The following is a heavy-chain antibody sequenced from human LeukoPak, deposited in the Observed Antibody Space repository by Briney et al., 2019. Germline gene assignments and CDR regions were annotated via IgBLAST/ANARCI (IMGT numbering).Heavy chain of an antibody. D-gene: IGHD7-27*01. V-gene: IGHV3-49*04. J-gene: IGHJ6*03. CDR1: GFTFSSYG. CDR3: TRDLGNDYDYYYMDV. Sequence: GGSLRLSCAASGFTFSSYGMHWVRQAPGKGLEWVGFIRSKAYGRTTEYAASVKGRFTISRDDSKSIAYLQMNSLKTEDTAVYYCTRDLGNDYDYYYMDVWGKGTTVTVSS. CDR2: IRSKAYGRTT.